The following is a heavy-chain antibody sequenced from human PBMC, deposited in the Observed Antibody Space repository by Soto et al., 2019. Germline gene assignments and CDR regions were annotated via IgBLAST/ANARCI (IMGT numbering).Heavy chain of an antibody. Sequence: SETLSLTCTVSGGSVSSGSYYWSWIRQPPGKGLEWIGYIYYSGSTNYNPSLKSRVTISVDTSKNQFSLKLSSVTAADTAVYYCARVGSDSSSWYGFDYWGQGTLVTVSS. CDR2: IYYSGST. V-gene: IGHV4-61*01. J-gene: IGHJ4*02. D-gene: IGHD6-13*01. CDR3: ARVGSDSSSWYGFDY. CDR1: GGSVSSGSYY.